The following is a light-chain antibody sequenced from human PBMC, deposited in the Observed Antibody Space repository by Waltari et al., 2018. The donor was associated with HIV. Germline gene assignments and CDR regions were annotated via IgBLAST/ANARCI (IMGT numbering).Light chain of an antibody. V-gene: IGLV2-23*02. J-gene: IGLJ1*01. CDR1: VGSYNL. Sequence: QSALTRPASVSGSPGQSLTISCTDVGSYNLVSWYQQHPGKAPKLLIYDVSERPSGISDRFSGSKSGNTASLTISVLQAEDEADYYCCSYAGGNTYVFDTGTKVTVL. CDR3: CSYAGGNTYV. CDR2: DVS.